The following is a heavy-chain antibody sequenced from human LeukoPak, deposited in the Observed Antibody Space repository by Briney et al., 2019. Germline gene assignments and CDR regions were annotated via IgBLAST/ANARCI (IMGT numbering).Heavy chain of an antibody. CDR1: GFTFSDYY. J-gene: IGHJ6*02. CDR3: ARDLGVTSKLYYYYGMDV. CDR2: IYSGGST. V-gene: IGHV3-66*01. D-gene: IGHD2-21*02. Sequence: AGGSLRLSCAASGFTFSDYYMSWVRQAPGKGLEWVSVIYSGGSTYYADSVKGRFTISRDNSKNTLYLQMNSLRAEDTAVYYCARDLGVTSKLYYYYGMDVWGQGTTVTVSS.